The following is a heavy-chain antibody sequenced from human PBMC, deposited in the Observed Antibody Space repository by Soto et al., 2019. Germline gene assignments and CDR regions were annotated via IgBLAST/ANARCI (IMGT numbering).Heavy chain of an antibody. D-gene: IGHD1-20*01. CDR3: AKDAVSYNGKWDWFDS. V-gene: IGHV3-23*01. J-gene: IGHJ5*01. Sequence: DVQLLESGGGLVQPGGSLTLSCAASRFTFSDFAMSWVRQAPGKGLEWVSSIGGGGTDTYYADSVKGRFTISRDNSKNTLYLKMDSLRDEDTAVYYCAKDAVSYNGKWDWFDSWGQGTLVIVSS. CDR2: IGGGGTDT. CDR1: RFTFSDFA.